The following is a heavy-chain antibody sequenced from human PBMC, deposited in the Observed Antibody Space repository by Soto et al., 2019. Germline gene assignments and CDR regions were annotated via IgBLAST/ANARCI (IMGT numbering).Heavy chain of an antibody. CDR1: GFTFSSYE. CDR3: ARDDSQLARPFDP. V-gene: IGHV3-48*03. D-gene: IGHD5-18*01. Sequence: EVQLVESGGGLVQPGGSLRLSCAASGFTFSSYEMNWVRPAPGKGLEWVSYISSSGSTIYYADFVKGRFTISRDNAKNSLYLQINSLRAEDTAGYYCARDDSQLARPFDPWGQGTLVTVSS. CDR2: ISSSGSTI. J-gene: IGHJ5*02.